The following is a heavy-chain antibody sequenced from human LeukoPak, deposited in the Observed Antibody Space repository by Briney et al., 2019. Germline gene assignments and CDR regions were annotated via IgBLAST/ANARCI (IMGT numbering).Heavy chain of an antibody. J-gene: IGHJ4*02. CDR3: ARGYSSGLHFDY. CDR1: GFTFSSYA. Sequence: GGSLRLSCAASGFTFSSYAMSWVRQAPGKGLEWVSAISGSGGSTYYADSVKGRFTISRDNSKNTLYLQMNSLRAEVTAVYYCARGYSSGLHFDYWGQGTLVTVSS. D-gene: IGHD6-19*01. CDR2: ISGSGGST. V-gene: IGHV3-23*01.